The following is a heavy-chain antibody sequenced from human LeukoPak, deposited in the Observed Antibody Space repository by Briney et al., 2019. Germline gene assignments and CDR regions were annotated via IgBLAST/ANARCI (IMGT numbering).Heavy chain of an antibody. D-gene: IGHD2-15*01. CDR3: IASGSTFDS. Sequence: PGGSLRLSCAASGFTFSSYAMHWVRQAPGKGLEWVAVISYDGSNKYYADSVKGRFTISRHNSKNTLYLQMNGLRAEDTAVYYCIASGSTFDSWGQGTLVTVSS. J-gene: IGHJ4*02. V-gene: IGHV3-30*14. CDR1: GFTFSSYA. CDR2: ISYDGSNK.